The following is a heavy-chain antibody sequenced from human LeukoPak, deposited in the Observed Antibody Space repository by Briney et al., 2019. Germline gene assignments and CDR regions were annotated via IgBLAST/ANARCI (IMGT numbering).Heavy chain of an antibody. J-gene: IGHJ5*02. D-gene: IGHD6-19*01. V-gene: IGHV4-59*12. Sequence: SETLSLTCTVSGGSISSYYWSWIRQPPGKGLEWIGYIYYSGSTNYNPSLKSRVTISVDTSKNQFSLKLSSVTAADTAVYYCARGTASGWIKNWFDPWGQGTLVTVSS. CDR3: ARGTASGWIKNWFDP. CDR1: GGSISSYY. CDR2: IYYSGST.